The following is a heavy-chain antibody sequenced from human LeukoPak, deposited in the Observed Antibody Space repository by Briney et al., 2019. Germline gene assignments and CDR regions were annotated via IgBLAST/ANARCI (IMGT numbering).Heavy chain of an antibody. CDR3: ARDQRQWLVWFDP. V-gene: IGHV4-61*02. CDR1: GYSISSGYY. Sequence: SETLSLTCTVSGYSISSGYYWSWIRPPAGKGLEWIGRIYTSGSTNYNPSLKSRVTISVDTSKNQFSLKLSSVTAADTAVYYCARDQRQWLVWFDPWGQGTLVTVSS. J-gene: IGHJ5*02. D-gene: IGHD6-19*01. CDR2: IYTSGST.